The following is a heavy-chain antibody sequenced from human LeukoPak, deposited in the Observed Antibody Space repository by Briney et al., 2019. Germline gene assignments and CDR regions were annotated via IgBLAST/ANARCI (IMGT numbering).Heavy chain of an antibody. J-gene: IGHJ4*02. Sequence: SGGSLRLSCAASGFSFSHSPMHWVRQASGKGLEWVGRARDRANNYATGYAASVEGRFTISRDDSENTAYLQMNSLIIEDTAVYYCTRQSPHTGTFDYWGQGVLVTVSS. CDR3: TRQSPHTGTFDY. CDR2: ARDRANNYAT. CDR1: GFSFSHSP. V-gene: IGHV3-73*01. D-gene: IGHD1-26*01.